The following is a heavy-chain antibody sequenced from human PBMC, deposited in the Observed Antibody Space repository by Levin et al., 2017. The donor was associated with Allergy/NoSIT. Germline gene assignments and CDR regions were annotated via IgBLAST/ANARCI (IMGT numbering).Heavy chain of an antibody. CDR3: ARGGVHLRLFNY. D-gene: IGHD5/OR15-5a*01. J-gene: IGHJ4*02. CDR2: INHSGST. Sequence: NSSETLSLTCAVYGGSFSGYYWSWIRQPPGKGLEWIGEINHSGSTNYNPSLKSRVTISVDTSKNQFSLKLSSVTAADTAVYYCARGGVHLRLFNYWGQGTLVTVSS. CDR1: GGSFSGYY. V-gene: IGHV4-34*01.